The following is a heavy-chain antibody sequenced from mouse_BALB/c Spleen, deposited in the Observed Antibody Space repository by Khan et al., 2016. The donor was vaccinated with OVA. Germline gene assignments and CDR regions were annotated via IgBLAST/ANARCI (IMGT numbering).Heavy chain of an antibody. D-gene: IGHD2-1*01. V-gene: IGHV14-3*01. J-gene: IGHJ3*01. CDR2: IDPANGDT. CDR1: GYNFTDSY. Sequence: EVQLQQSGAEFARPGASIKLSCTASGYNFTDSYMHWVKQRPEQGLEWIGRIDPANGDTKYDPKFQDKATMPADTSSTTAYLQLNSLTSADTAIXYCATLCGNPFPYRGQGTLVTVSA. CDR3: ATLCGNPFPY.